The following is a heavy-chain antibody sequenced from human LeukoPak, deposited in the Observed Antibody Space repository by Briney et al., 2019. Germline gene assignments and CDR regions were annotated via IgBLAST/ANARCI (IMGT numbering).Heavy chain of an antibody. CDR1: GFTFSDYW. CDR2: INTDGSST. J-gene: IGHJ5*02. Sequence: PWGSLRLSCAASGFTFSDYWMHWVRQAPGKGLVWVSRINTDGSSTTYADSVKGRFTISRDNAKNTLYLQMNSLRAEDTAVYYCAASCGHNWFDPWGQGTLVTVSS. CDR3: AASCGHNWFDP. V-gene: IGHV3-74*01. D-gene: IGHD2-21*01.